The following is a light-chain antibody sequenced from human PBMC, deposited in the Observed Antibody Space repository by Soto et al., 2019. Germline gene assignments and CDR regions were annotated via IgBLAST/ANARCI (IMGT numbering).Light chain of an antibody. V-gene: IGKV1-33*01. CDR1: QDISAS. J-gene: IGKJ5*01. Sequence: DIQMTQSPSSLSASVGDRVTLTCQASQDISASLNWYQQKPGEAPKVLIFAASTLEVGVPSRFSGSGSGTHFTLTISSLQPEDIATYFCQHYHDLPIIFGQGTRLDVK. CDR2: AAS. CDR3: QHYHDLPII.